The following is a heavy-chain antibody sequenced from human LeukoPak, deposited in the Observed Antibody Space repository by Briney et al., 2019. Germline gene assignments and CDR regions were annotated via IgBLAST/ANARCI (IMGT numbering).Heavy chain of an antibody. Sequence: GGSLRLSCAASGFTVSSNYMSWVRQAPGKGLEWVSVIYSGGSTYYADSVKGRFTISRDNSMNTLYLQMNSLRAEDTAVYYCARSVGASGDYYYGMDVWGQGTTVTVSS. J-gene: IGHJ6*02. V-gene: IGHV3-53*01. CDR1: GFTVSSNY. D-gene: IGHD1-26*01. CDR3: ARSVGASGDYYYGMDV. CDR2: IYSGGST.